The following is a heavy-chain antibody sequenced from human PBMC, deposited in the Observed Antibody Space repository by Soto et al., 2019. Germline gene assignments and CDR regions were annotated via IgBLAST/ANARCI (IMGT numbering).Heavy chain of an antibody. CDR3: ARVPGP. CDR2: INYSGTT. CDR1: GGSISTTSFY. V-gene: IGHV4-39*07. J-gene: IGHJ5*02. Sequence: SETLSLTCTVSGGSISTTSFYWAWIRQPPGKGLEWIGSINYSGTTYYTSSLRSRVTISVDTSKNQFSLKLSSVTAADTAVYYCARVPGPWGQGTLVTVSS.